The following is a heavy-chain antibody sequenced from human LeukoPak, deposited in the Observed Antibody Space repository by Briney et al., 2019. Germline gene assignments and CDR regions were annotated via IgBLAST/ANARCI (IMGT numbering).Heavy chain of an antibody. Sequence: SETLSLTCTVSGGSISSYYWSWIRQPPGKGLEGIGYIYYSWSTNYNPSLKSRVNISVDTSKNQFSLKLSSVTAADTAVYYCAREMAAAAGFTFDPWGQGTLVTVSS. D-gene: IGHD6-13*01. CDR2: IYYSWST. CDR3: AREMAAAAGFTFDP. J-gene: IGHJ5*02. CDR1: GGSISSYY. V-gene: IGHV4-59*01.